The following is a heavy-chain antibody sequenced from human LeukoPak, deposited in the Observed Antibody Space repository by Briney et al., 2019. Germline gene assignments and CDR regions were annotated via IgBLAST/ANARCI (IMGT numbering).Heavy chain of an antibody. Sequence: GSLRLSCGASGFPFNCYWITLVRQAPGEGVEGVANIRQDGDTKYVDSVKGRFTISRDNAMNSLYLQMNSLRAEDTAIYYCARSLPYGTTWYGRSDFWGQGTLVTVSS. CDR3: ARSLPYGTTWYGRSDF. CDR2: IRQDGDTK. V-gene: IGHV3-7*03. D-gene: IGHD6-13*01. CDR1: GFPFNCYW. J-gene: IGHJ4*02.